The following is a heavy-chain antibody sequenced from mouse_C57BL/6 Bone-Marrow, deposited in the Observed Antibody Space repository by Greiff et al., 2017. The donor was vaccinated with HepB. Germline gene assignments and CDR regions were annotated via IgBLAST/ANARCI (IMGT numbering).Heavy chain of an antibody. CDR1: GFTFSSYA. V-gene: IGHV5-4*01. Sequence: EVQGVESGGGLVKPGGSLKLSCAASGFTFSSYAMSWVRQTPEKRLEWVATISDGGSYTYYPDNVKGRFTISRDNAKNNLYLQMSHLKSEDTAMYYCARWYYFFGVFAYWGQGTLVTVSA. CDR2: ISDGGSYT. J-gene: IGHJ3*01. D-gene: IGHD1-1*01. CDR3: ARWYYFFGVFAY.